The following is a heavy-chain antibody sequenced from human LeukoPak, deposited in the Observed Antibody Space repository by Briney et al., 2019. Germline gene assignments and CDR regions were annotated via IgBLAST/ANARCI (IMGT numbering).Heavy chain of an antibody. CDR1: GFTFSSYA. V-gene: IGHV3-23*01. CDR2: ISGSGGST. D-gene: IGHD3-16*01. J-gene: IGHJ4*02. CDR3: ATADLITTTVDY. Sequence: PGGSLRLSCAASGFTFSSYAMSWIRQAPEKGLEWVSAISGSGGSTYYADSVKGRFTISRDNSKNTLYLQMNSLRAEDTAVYYCATADLITTTVDYWGQGTLVTVSS.